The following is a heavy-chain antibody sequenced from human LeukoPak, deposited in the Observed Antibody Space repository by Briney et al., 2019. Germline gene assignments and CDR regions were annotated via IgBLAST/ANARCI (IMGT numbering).Heavy chain of an antibody. CDR1: GFTFSSYW. J-gene: IGHJ4*02. Sequence: PGGSLRLSCAASGFTFSSYWMSWVRQAPGKGLEWVANIKQDGSEKYYVDSVKGRFTISRDNAKNSLYLQMNSLRAEDTAVYYCAREYFVLTRGFDYWGQGTLVTVSS. V-gene: IGHV3-7*01. D-gene: IGHD3-9*01. CDR3: AREYFVLTRGFDY. CDR2: IKQDGSEK.